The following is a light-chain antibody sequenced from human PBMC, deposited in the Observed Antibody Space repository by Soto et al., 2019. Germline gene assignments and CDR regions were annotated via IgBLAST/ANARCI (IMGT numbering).Light chain of an antibody. Sequence: QSVLTQPPSVSGAPGQRVTISCTGSSSNIGAGYDVHWYQQFPGTAPKLLIYGNINRPSGVPDRFSGSKSDTSASLAITGVQAEDEADYYCQSYDSSLSVVFGGGTKLTVL. J-gene: IGLJ2*01. CDR1: SSNIGAGYD. CDR2: GNI. V-gene: IGLV1-40*01. CDR3: QSYDSSLSVV.